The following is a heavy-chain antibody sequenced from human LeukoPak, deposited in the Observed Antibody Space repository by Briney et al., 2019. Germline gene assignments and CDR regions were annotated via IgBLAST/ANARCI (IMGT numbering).Heavy chain of an antibody. CDR1: ACSISSGSYD. J-gene: IGHJ4*02. Sequence: SETLSLTCTVCACSISSGSYDWSWLRQPAGRGLQLIGGIYTSGSTNYNPSLKRRVTISVDTSKNQFSLKLSSVTAADTAVYYCAREDSSGFDYWGQGTLVTVSS. D-gene: IGHD3-22*01. V-gene: IGHV4-61*02. CDR2: IYTSGST. CDR3: AREDSSGFDY.